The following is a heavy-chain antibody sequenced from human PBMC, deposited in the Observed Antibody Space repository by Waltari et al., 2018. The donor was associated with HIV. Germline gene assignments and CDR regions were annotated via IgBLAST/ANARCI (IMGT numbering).Heavy chain of an antibody. CDR1: GFTFRRYS. CDR2: ISGSPSYI. V-gene: IGHV3-21*01. Sequence: EVQLVESGGGLVKPGGSLRLSCATSGFTFRRYSMTWVRQAPGKGLEWVSSISGSPSYIYYTDSVKGRFTISRDNAKNSLYLQMNSLRAEDTAVYYCARDPGGNYDSFAFDIWGQGTMVTVSS. D-gene: IGHD3-22*01. J-gene: IGHJ3*02. CDR3: ARDPGGNYDSFAFDI.